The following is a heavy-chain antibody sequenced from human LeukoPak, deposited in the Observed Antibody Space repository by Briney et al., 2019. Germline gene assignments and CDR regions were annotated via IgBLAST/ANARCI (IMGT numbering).Heavy chain of an antibody. CDR2: IYTTGST. CDR3: ARDLPWYFVY. CDR1: GGSISSGSYY. Sequence: PSQTLSLTCTVSGGSISSGSYYWSWIRQPAGKGLEWIGRIYTTGSTNYNPSLKSRVTISVDTSKNQFSMKLSSVTAADTAVYYCARDLPWYFVYWGQGTLVTVSS. V-gene: IGHV4-61*02. J-gene: IGHJ4*02.